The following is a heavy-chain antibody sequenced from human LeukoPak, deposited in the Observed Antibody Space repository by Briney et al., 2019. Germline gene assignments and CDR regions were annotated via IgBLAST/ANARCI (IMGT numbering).Heavy chain of an antibody. V-gene: IGHV3-74*01. CDR2: INSDGSST. CDR3: ARDLLGQYSGSGSYCRY. CDR1: GFTFRSYW. J-gene: IGHJ4*02. D-gene: IGHD3-10*01. Sequence: PGGSVRLSCEASGFTFRSYWMHWVRQAPGKGLEWVSRINSDGSSTNYADSVKGRFTIYRDNAKNTLYLQTNSLRAEDSAVYYCARDLLGQYSGSGSYCRYWGQGNPV.